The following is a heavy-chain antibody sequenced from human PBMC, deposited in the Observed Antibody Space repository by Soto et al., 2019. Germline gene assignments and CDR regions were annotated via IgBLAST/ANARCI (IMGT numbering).Heavy chain of an antibody. V-gene: IGHV3-30-3*01. CDR2: ISYDGSNK. CDR3: ARGVIYGYYGMDV. CDR1: GFTFSSYA. Sequence: GGSLRLSCAASGFTFSSYAMHWVRQAPGKGLEWVAVISYDGSNKYYADSVKGRFTISRDNSKNTLYLQMNGLRAEDTAVYYCARGVIYGYYGMDVWGQGTTVTVSS. D-gene: IGHD3-3*02. J-gene: IGHJ6*02.